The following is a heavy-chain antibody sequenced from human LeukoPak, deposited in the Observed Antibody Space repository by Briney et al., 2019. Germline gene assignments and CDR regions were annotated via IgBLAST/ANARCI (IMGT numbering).Heavy chain of an antibody. CDR2: ISSGSSTI. CDR3: ARENIVVVTAIRDAFDI. Sequence: GGSLRLSCAASGFTFSSYRMNWVRPAPGKGLEWVSYISSGSSTIYYADSVKGRFTISRDNAKNSLCLQMNSLRDEDTAVYYCARENIVVVTAIRDAFDIWGQGTMVTVSS. CDR1: GFTFSSYR. J-gene: IGHJ3*02. V-gene: IGHV3-48*02. D-gene: IGHD2-21*02.